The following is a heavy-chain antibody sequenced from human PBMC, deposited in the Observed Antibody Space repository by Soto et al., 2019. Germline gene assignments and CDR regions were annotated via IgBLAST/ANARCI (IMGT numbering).Heavy chain of an antibody. V-gene: IGHV3-49*03. CDR1: GFTFGDYA. J-gene: IGHJ3*02. Sequence: PGGSLRLSCTASGFTFGDYAMSWFRQAPGKGLEWVGFIRSKAYGGTTEYAASVKGRFTISRDDSKSIAYLQMNSLKTEDTAVYYCTRDPLESGYDPYDAFDIWGQGTMVTVSS. CDR3: TRDPLESGYDPYDAFDI. CDR2: IRSKAYGGTT. D-gene: IGHD5-12*01.